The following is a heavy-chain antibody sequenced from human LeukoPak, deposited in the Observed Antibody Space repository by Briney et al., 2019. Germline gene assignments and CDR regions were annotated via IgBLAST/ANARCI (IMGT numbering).Heavy chain of an antibody. CDR3: ARGQFSNWDCAFDI. Sequence: GGSLRLSCAASGFNVGNSYMSWVRQAPGKGLEWGSIIYSGGTTYYADSVKGRFTISRDNSKNTVYLQMNSLRAEDTAVYYCARGQFSNWDCAFDIWGQGTMVTVSS. V-gene: IGHV3-53*01. J-gene: IGHJ3*02. D-gene: IGHD1-7*01. CDR2: IYSGGTT. CDR1: GFNVGNSY.